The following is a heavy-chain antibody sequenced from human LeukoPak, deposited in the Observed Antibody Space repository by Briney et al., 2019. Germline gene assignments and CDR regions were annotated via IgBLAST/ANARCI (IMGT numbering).Heavy chain of an antibody. D-gene: IGHD2-15*01. V-gene: IGHV3-23*01. Sequence: PGGSLRLSCAASGFTFSSYAVSWVRQAPGKGLEWVSAISGSGGTTYYADSVKGRFTISRDNAKNTLYLQMNSLRAEDTAVYYCANTDIVVVVAATPFDYWGQGTLVTVSS. J-gene: IGHJ4*02. CDR2: ISGSGGTT. CDR3: ANTDIVVVVAATPFDY. CDR1: GFTFSSYA.